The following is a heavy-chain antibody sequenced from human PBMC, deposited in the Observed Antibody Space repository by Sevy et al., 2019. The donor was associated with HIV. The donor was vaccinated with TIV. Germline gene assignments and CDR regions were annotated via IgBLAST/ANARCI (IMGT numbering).Heavy chain of an antibody. CDR1: GFTISEYY. Sequence: GGSLRLSCAASGFTISEYYMTWIRQSPGKGLQWISYISSGSSYANYADSVKGRFTISRDNAKNSLYLEINTLRPEDTAVYYCARSRSNYADYDFDYWGQGTVVTVSS. J-gene: IGHJ4*02. V-gene: IGHV3-11*06. CDR3: ARSRSNYADYDFDY. CDR2: ISSGSSYA. D-gene: IGHD4-17*01.